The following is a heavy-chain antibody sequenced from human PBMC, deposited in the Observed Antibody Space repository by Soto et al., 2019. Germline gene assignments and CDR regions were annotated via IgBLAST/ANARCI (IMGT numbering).Heavy chain of an antibody. V-gene: IGHV3-23*01. CDR3: AKAYHEDSDILTGLWFDP. Sequence: GESLKISCAASGFTFSSYAMSWVRQAPGKGLEGVSAISGSGGSTYYADSVKGRFTISRDNSKNTLYLQMNSLRAEDTAVYYCAKAYHEDSDILTGLWFDPWGQGTLVTVSS. CDR1: GFTFSSYA. J-gene: IGHJ5*02. D-gene: IGHD3-9*01. CDR2: ISGSGGST.